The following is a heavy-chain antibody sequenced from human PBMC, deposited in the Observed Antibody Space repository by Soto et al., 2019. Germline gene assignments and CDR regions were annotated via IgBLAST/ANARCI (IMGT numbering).Heavy chain of an antibody. J-gene: IGHJ4*02. V-gene: IGHV3-23*01. Sequence: PGGSLRLSCAASGFSFLTYGMHWVRQAPGRGLEWVSGITGSGETTYYADSVKGRFTISRDNSQNTLYLQLNSLRAEDTAVYFCAKDHGVRKFDLWGLEVLVTV. D-gene: IGHD2-8*01. CDR2: ITGSGETT. CDR3: AKDHGVRKFDL. CDR1: GFSFLTYG.